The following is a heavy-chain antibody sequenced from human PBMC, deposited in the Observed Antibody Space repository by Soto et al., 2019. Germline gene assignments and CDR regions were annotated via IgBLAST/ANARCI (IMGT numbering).Heavy chain of an antibody. D-gene: IGHD6-13*01. CDR2: LYSGGSP. V-gene: IGHV3-53*01. CDR3: AKRSPYSSGWYSPIFDY. CDR1: GFTVGDPY. J-gene: IGHJ4*02. Sequence: SPRHRSTGPGFTVGDPYWRWVTNAPRMGLEWVSVLYSGGSPYYADSVKGRFIISRDNSKNSLSLRMNSLRDEDTAVYFCAKRSPYSSGWYSPIFDYWGQGDLVKVS.